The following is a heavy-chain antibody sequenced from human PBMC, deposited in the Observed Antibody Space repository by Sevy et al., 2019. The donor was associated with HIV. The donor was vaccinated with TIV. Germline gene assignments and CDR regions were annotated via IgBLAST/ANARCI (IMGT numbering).Heavy chain of an antibody. D-gene: IGHD3-16*01. Sequence: SETLSLTCTASGGSLVSPTFYWGWVRQPPGERLEWIAAMHYGGNTYYNPSLKDRLAMSIDTSKNQFSLNLTSVTAADAAVYHCVIDHHLRGRHWFDSWGQGALVTVSS. CDR2: MHYGGNT. V-gene: IGHV4-39*01. CDR1: GGSLVSPTFY. CDR3: VIDHHLRGRHWFDS. J-gene: IGHJ5*01.